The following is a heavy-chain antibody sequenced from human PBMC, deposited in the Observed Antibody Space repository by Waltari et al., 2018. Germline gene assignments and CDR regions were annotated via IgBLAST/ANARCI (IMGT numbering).Heavy chain of an antibody. D-gene: IGHD5-12*01. V-gene: IGHV4-34*01. CDR3: ARGIFRGFEDY. Sequence: QVQLQQWGAGLLKPSETLSLTCAVYGGSFSGYYWSWIRQPPGKGLEWIGEINHSGSTNYNPSLKSRVTISVDTSKNQFSLKLSSVTAADTAVYYCARGIFRGFEDYWGQGTLVTVSS. CDR1: GGSFSGYY. CDR2: INHSGST. J-gene: IGHJ4*02.